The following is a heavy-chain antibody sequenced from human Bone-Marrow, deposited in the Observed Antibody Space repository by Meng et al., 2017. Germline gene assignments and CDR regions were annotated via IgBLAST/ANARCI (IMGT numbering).Heavy chain of an antibody. J-gene: IGHJ4*02. CDR2: ISSSGSTI. CDR3: ARGGRHYDILTGYFRRKFFDY. V-gene: IGHV3-11*04. Sequence: GESLKISCAASGFTVSNNYMSWVRQAPGKGLEWVSYISSSGSTIYYADSVKGRFTISRDNAKNSLYLQMNSLRAEDTAVYYCARGGRHYDILTGYFRRKFFDYWGQGTLVTVSS. D-gene: IGHD3-9*01. CDR1: GFTVSNNY.